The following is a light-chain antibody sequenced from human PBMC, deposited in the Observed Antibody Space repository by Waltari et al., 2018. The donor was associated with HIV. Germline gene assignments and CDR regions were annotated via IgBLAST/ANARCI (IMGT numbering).Light chain of an antibody. CDR2: AAS. J-gene: IGKJ2*01. V-gene: IGKV1-39*01. Sequence: DIQMTQSPSSLSASVGDRVTITCRANQSISSYVNWYQQKPGKAPKVLIYAASSLQSGVPSRFRGSGSGTDFTLTISGLQPEDFVSYYCQQSYDKKYTFGQGTKLEIK. CDR1: QSISSY. CDR3: QQSYDKKYT.